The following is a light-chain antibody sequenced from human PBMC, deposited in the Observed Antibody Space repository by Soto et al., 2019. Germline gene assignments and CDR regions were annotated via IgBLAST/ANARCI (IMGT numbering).Light chain of an antibody. J-gene: IGKJ1*01. Sequence: KMTQSPSTLSASVGDRVTITCRASQSISNWLAWYQQKPGKAPKLLIYDASSLESGVPSRFSGSGSGTEFTLTITSLQPDDFATYYCQEDNIYPWTFGQG. V-gene: IGKV1-5*01. CDR3: QEDNIYPWT. CDR1: QSISNW. CDR2: DAS.